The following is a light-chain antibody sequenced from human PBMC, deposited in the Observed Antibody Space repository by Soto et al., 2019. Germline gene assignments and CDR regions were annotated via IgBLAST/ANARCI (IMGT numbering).Light chain of an antibody. V-gene: IGLV2-14*01. CDR3: SSYTTISTLV. CDR1: SSDFGGYNY. Sequence: QSVLAQPASVSGSPGQSITISCTGSSSDFGGYNYVSWYQQHPGKAPKLMIHEVSNRPSGVSHRFSGSKSGNTASLNISGLQAEDEADYYCSSYTTISTLVFGTGTKVTAL. CDR2: EVS. J-gene: IGLJ1*01.